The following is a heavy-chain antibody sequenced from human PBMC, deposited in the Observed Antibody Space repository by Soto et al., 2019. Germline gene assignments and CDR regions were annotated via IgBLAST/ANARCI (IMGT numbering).Heavy chain of an antibody. CDR3: AKAARAAFDY. D-gene: IGHD6-6*01. CDR2: ISYDGSNK. Sequence: GGSLRLSCAASGFTFSSYGMHWVRQAPGKGLEWVAVISYDGSNKYYADSVKGRFTISRDNSKNTLYLQMNSLRAEDTAVYYCAKAARAAFDYWGQGTLVTVSS. V-gene: IGHV3-30*18. CDR1: GFTFSSYG. J-gene: IGHJ4*02.